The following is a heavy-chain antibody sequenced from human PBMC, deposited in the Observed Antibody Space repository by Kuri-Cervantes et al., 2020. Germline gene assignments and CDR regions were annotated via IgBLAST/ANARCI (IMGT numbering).Heavy chain of an antibody. V-gene: IGHV4-31*02. J-gene: IGHJ5*02. CDR2: IYYSGST. CDR1: GGSISSGGYY. Sequence: LRLSCTVSGGSISSGGYYWSWIRQHPGKGLEWIGYIYYSGSTYYNPSLKSRVTISVDTSKNQFSLKLSSVTAADTAVYYCARDQLLWLGENNWFDPWGQGTLVTVSS. D-gene: IGHD3-10*01. CDR3: ARDQLLWLGENNWFDP.